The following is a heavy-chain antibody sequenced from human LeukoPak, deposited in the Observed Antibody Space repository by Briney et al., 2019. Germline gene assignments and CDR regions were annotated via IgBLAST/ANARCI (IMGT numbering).Heavy chain of an antibody. Sequence: PGGSLRLSCAASGFTFSSYSMNWVRQAPGKGLEWVSSISSSSSYIYYADSVKGRFTISRDNAKNTLYQQMNSLRAEDTAVYYCAREERGYYDSSGYIDYWGQGTLVTVSS. CDR3: AREERGYYDSSGYIDY. D-gene: IGHD3-22*01. CDR2: ISSSSSYI. V-gene: IGHV3-21*01. J-gene: IGHJ4*02. CDR1: GFTFSSYS.